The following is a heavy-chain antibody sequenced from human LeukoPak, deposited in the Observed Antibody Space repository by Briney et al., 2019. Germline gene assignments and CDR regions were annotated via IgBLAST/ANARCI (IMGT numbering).Heavy chain of an antibody. V-gene: IGHV4-39*01. D-gene: IGHD3-3*01. CDR1: GGSISSYY. CDR3: ARRLGTYYDFWSGAQLDAFDI. J-gene: IGHJ3*02. Sequence: SETLSLTCTVSGGSISSYYWGWIRQPPGKGLEWIGSIYYSGSTYYNPSLKSRVTISVDTSKNQFSLKLSSVTAADTAVYYCARRLGTYYDFWSGAQLDAFDIWGQGTMVTVSS. CDR2: IYYSGST.